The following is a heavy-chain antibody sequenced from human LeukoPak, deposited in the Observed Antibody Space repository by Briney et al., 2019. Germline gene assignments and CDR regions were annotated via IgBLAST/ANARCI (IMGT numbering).Heavy chain of an antibody. V-gene: IGHV3-11*01. Sequence: GGSLRLSCAASGFTFSDYYMSWIRQAPGKGLEWVSYISSSGSTIYYADSVKGRFTISRDNAKYSLYLQMNSLRAEDTAVYYCARDRFRQQLVIYYYYYGMDVWGQGTTVTVSS. CDR1: GFTFSDYY. CDR2: ISSSGSTI. CDR3: ARDRFRQQLVIYYYYYGMDV. J-gene: IGHJ6*02. D-gene: IGHD6-13*01.